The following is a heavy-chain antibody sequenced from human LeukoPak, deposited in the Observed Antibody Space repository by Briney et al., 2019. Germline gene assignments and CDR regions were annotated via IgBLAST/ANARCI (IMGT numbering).Heavy chain of an antibody. D-gene: IGHD2-2*01. Sequence: ASVKVSCKASGYTFTSYGISWVRQAPGQGLEWMGWISAYNGNTNYAQKLQGRVTMTTDPSTSTAYMELRSLRSDDTAVYYCARSSLGNVVVPAAVRFDPWGQGTLVTVSS. CDR1: GYTFTSYG. CDR2: ISAYNGNT. CDR3: ARSSLGNVVVPAAVRFDP. J-gene: IGHJ5*02. V-gene: IGHV1-18*01.